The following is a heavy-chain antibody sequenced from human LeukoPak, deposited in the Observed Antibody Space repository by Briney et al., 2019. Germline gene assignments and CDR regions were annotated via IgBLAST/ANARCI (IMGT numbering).Heavy chain of an antibody. J-gene: IGHJ4*02. CDR3: SRDFNGRNDF. V-gene: IGHV3-74*01. Sequence: GGSLRLSCAASGFTFSSNWMHCVRQGPGKGLVWVSRINPEGSRTDYAESVKGRFTISRDNAKNTLSLEMNSLGDEDTAVYYCSRDFNGRNDFWGQGNLVTVSS. CDR1: GFTFSSNW. D-gene: IGHD1-14*01. CDR2: INPEGSRT.